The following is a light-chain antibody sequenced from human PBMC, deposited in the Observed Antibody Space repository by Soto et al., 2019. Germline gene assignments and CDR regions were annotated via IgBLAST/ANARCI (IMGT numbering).Light chain of an antibody. J-gene: IGKJ2*01. CDR1: QRIGTY. V-gene: IGKV1-39*01. CDR2: AES. CDR3: LESHSN. Sequence: DAQMTQSPSSLSASVGDSVTITCRASQRIGTYLDWYQHKPGKHPKLLIYAESSLQSGMASRFSGSESGTDFTVTVSSLQPEDFATYYCLESHSNFGQATKLEIK.